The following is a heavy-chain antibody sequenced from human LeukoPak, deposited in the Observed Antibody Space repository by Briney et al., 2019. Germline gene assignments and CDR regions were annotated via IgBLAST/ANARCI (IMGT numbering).Heavy chain of an antibody. CDR3: ARDLPVAGTYHYFDY. D-gene: IGHD6-19*01. CDR1: GFTFSSYR. V-gene: IGHV3-21*01. Sequence: GGSLRLSCAASGFTFSSYRMNWVRQVPGKGLEWVSTIWTGTTYIYYADSVKGRFTISRDDAMNSLYLQMTSLRAEDTAVYYCARDLPVAGTYHYFDYWGQGNLVTVSS. CDR2: IWTGTTYI. J-gene: IGHJ4*02.